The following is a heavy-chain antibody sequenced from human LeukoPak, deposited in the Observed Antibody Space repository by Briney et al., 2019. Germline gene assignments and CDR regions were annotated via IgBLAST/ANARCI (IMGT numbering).Heavy chain of an antibody. CDR1: GYTFTSYY. J-gene: IGHJ6*02. CDR2: INPSGGST. V-gene: IGHV1-46*01. D-gene: IGHD4-17*01. CDR3: ARDSTTVTTYYYYYGMDV. Sequence: ASVTVSCKASGYTFTSYYMHWVRQAPGQGLEWMGIINPSGGSTSYAQKFQGRVTMTRNTSTSTVYMELSSLRSEDTAVYYCARDSTTVTTYYYYYGMDVWGQGTTVTVSS.